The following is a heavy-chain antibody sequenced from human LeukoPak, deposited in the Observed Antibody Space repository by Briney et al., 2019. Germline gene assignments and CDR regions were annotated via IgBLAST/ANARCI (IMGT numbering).Heavy chain of an antibody. D-gene: IGHD6-19*01. Sequence: GGSLRLSCAASGFTFSSYAMSWVRQPPGKGLEWVSAISGSGGSTYYADSVKGRFTIYRDNSKNTPYLQMNSIRAEDTAVYYCAKDRRGWQADDAFDIWGQGTMVTVSS. CDR3: AKDRRGWQADDAFDI. J-gene: IGHJ3*02. CDR1: GFTFSSYA. V-gene: IGHV3-23*01. CDR2: ISGSGGST.